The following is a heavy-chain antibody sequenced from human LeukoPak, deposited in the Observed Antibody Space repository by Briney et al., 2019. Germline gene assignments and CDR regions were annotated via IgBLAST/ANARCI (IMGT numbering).Heavy chain of an antibody. CDR2: IYSGGST. J-gene: IGHJ6*03. CDR1: GFTVSSNY. Sequence: PGGSLRLSCAASGFTVSSNYMSWVRQAPGKGLEWVSVIYSGGSTYYADPAKGRFTISGDNSKNTLYLQMNSLRAEDTAVYYCASCPSYYYMDVWGKGTTVTVSS. V-gene: IGHV3-66*02. CDR3: ASCPSYYYMDV.